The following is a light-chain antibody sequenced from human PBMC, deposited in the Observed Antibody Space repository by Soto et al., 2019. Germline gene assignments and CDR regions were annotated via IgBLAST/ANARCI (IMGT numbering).Light chain of an antibody. Sequence: QSALTQPPSASGSPGQSVTLSCTGTSSDVGGYNYVSWYQQHPGEAPKLMIYEVSKRPSGVPDRFSGSKSGNTPSLTVSGLQAEDEADYYCSSYAGSNNVVFGGGTKLTVL. CDR2: EVS. CDR1: SSDVGGYNY. V-gene: IGLV2-8*01. J-gene: IGLJ3*02. CDR3: SSYAGSNNVV.